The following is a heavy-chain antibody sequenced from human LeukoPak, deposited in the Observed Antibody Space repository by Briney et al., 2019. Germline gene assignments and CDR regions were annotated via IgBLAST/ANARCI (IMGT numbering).Heavy chain of an antibody. CDR2: IGASGEAT. CDR3: AKHYYGSGSSSYYFDY. V-gene: IGHV3-23*01. Sequence: GGSLRHSWAASGFTFSSYAMSWGRQAPGEGLGWVSAIGASGEATSYADSVKGRFTISRDSSKNMLYLQMNRLRAEDTAIYYCAKHYYGSGSSSYYFDYWGQGTLVTVSS. D-gene: IGHD3-10*01. J-gene: IGHJ4*02. CDR1: GFTFSSYA.